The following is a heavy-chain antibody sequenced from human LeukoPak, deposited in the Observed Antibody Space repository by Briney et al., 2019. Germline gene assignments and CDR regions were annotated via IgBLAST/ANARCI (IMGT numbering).Heavy chain of an antibody. D-gene: IGHD2-2*01. CDR1: GYTFTSYG. Sequence: ASVKVSCKASGYTFTSYGISWVRQAPGQGLEWMGWISAYNGNTNYAQKLQGRVTMTTDTSTSTAYMELRSLRSDDTAAYYCARGSSTNKLYYYYYMDVWGKGTTVTVSS. CDR2: ISAYNGNT. CDR3: ARGSSTNKLYYYYYMDV. V-gene: IGHV1-18*01. J-gene: IGHJ6*03.